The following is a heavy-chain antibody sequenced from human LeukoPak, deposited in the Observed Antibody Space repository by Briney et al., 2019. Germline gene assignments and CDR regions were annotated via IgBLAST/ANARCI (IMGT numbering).Heavy chain of an antibody. J-gene: IGHJ4*02. Sequence: PGGSLRLSCAASGFTFSHAWMSWVRQAPGKGLEWVGRIKTKAEGGATDYVAPVEGRFTISRDDSKNTMYLQMNSLKTEDTAVYYCTTDAGVTLVRGVLIKAYWGQGTLVTVSS. D-gene: IGHD3-10*01. CDR1: GFTFSHAW. CDR3: TTDAGVTLVRGVLIKAY. CDR2: IKTKAEGGAT. V-gene: IGHV3-15*01.